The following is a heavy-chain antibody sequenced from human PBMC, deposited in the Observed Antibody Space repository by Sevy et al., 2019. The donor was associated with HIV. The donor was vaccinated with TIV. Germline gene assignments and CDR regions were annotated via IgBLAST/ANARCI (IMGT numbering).Heavy chain of an antibody. CDR1: GFTVSSNY. Sequence: GGSLRLSCTASGFTVSSNYMSWVRQAPGKGLEWVSVLYSGGSTYYADSVKGRFTISRDNSKNTLYLQMNSLRAEDTAVYYCGRVTVRGFDYWGQGTLVTVSS. D-gene: IGHD3-10*01. CDR3: GRVTVRGFDY. J-gene: IGHJ4*02. V-gene: IGHV3-53*01. CDR2: LYSGGST.